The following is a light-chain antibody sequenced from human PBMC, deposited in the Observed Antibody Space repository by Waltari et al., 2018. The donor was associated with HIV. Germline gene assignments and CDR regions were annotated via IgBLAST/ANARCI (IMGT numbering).Light chain of an antibody. CDR1: QSVFDSSKNKNY. J-gene: IGKJ3*01. CDR3: QLPYSGPRFP. CDR2: WAS. V-gene: IGKV4-1*01. Sequence: DIVMTQSPDSLAVSLGERATINCKSSQSVFDSSKNKNYLAWYQQKPGQPPKLLIYWASTRESGVPERFSGSGSGTDFTLTISSLQAEDVAVYYCQLPYSGPRFPFGPGTKVDIK.